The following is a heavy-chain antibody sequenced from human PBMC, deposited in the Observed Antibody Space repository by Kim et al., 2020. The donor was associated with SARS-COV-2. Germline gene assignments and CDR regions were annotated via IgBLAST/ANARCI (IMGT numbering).Heavy chain of an antibody. D-gene: IGHD3-10*02. J-gene: IGHJ6*02. CDR3: ARDGDVPGGYYGMDV. V-gene: IGHV1-18*01. Sequence: QKLQGRVTMTTDTSTSTAYMELRSLRSDDTAVYYCARDGDVPGGYYGMDVWGQGTTVTVSS.